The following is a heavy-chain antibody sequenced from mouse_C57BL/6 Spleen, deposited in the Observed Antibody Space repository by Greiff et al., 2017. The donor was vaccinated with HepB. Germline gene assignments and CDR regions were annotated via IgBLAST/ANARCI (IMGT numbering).Heavy chain of an antibody. CDR1: GFTFSSYA. CDR2: ISDGGSYT. D-gene: IGHD4-1*01. Sequence: EVHLLQSGGGLLKPGGSLTLSCAASGFTFSSYAMSWVHQTPDKMLEWVANISDGGSYTYYPDNVKGRFTISRDNAKNNLYLQMSHLKSEDTAMYYCARNWDYAMDYWGQGTSVTVSS. J-gene: IGHJ4*01. V-gene: IGHV5-4*01. CDR3: ARNWDYAMDY.